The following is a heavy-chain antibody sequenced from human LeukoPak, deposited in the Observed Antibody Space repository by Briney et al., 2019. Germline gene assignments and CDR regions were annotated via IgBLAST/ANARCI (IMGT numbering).Heavy chain of an antibody. CDR3: ARVVYYYDSSGYENWFDP. CDR2: INSDGSST. Sequence: GGSLRLSCAASGFTVTSNYMSWVRQAPGKGLVWVSRINSDGSSTSYADSVKGRFTISRDNAKNTLYLHMNSLRAEDAAVYYCARVVYYYDSSGYENWFDPWGQGTLVTVSS. J-gene: IGHJ5*02. V-gene: IGHV3-74*01. CDR1: GFTVTSNY. D-gene: IGHD3-22*01.